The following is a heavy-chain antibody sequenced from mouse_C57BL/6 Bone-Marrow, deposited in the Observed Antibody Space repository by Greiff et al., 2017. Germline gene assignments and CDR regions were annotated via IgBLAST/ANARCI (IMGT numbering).Heavy chain of an antibody. D-gene: IGHD2-4*01. J-gene: IGHJ3*01. V-gene: IGHV14-2*01. CDR3: APTPIYYDDGWFAY. CDR1: GFNIKDYY. CDR2: IDPEDGET. Sequence: VHVKQSGAELVKPGDSVKLSCTASGFNIKDYYMHWVKQRTEQGLEWIGRIDPEDGETKYAPKFQGKATITADTSSNTAYLQLSSLTSEDTAVYYCAPTPIYYDDGWFAYWGQGTLVTVSA.